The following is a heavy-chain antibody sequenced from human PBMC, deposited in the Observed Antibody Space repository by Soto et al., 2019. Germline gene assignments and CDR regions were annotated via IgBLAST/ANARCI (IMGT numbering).Heavy chain of an antibody. J-gene: IGHJ4*02. CDR2: SYSTGGT. V-gene: IGHV3-53*01. CDR3: ARDREPDGIWTFDS. Sequence: QPWGSLGLCCAACGFTLGIYIMGWVRQAPGKGLEWVAESYSTGGTEYADSVKGRFTISRDNSKNTLFLQMNSLGVEDTALYYCARDREPDGIWTFDSWGQGTLVTVSS. D-gene: IGHD3-9*01. CDR1: GFTLGIYI.